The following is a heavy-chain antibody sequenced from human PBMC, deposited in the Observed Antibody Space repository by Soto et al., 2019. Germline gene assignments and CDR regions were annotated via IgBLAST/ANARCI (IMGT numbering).Heavy chain of an antibody. CDR2: IIPIFGTA. D-gene: IGHD2-2*01. CDR1: GGTFSSYA. V-gene: IGHV1-69*13. Sequence: GASVKVSCKASGGTFSSYAISWVRQAPGQGLEWMGGIIPIFGTANYAQKFQGRVTITADESTSTAYMELSSLRSEDTAIYYCVKGCGPTCYAAFGWGQGTLVTVPS. CDR3: VKGCGPTCYAAFG. J-gene: IGHJ4*02.